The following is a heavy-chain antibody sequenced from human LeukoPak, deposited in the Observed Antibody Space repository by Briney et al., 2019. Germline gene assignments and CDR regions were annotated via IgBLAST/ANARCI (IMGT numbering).Heavy chain of an antibody. Sequence: PSETLSLTCAVYGGSFSGYYWSWIRQPPGKGLEWIGYIYYSGSTNYNPSLKSRVTISVDTSKNQFSLKLSSVTAADTAVYYCASQPINTAMDNYHFDYWGQGTLVTVSS. CDR3: ASQPINTAMDNYHFDY. J-gene: IGHJ4*02. CDR2: IYYSGST. CDR1: GGSFSGYY. V-gene: IGHV4-59*08. D-gene: IGHD5-18*01.